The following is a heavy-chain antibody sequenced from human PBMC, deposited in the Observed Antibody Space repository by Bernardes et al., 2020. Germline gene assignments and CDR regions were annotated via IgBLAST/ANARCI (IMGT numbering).Heavy chain of an antibody. V-gene: IGHV4-34*01. CDR1: CGSFSCYY. D-gene: IGHD2-2*01. CDR3: ARGRLSDPVVPAAKYYYMDV. CDR2: INHIGST. Sequence: SETLSLTCAVYCGSFSCYYWSWLRQPPGNVLVLIGEINHIGSTNYNPSLKSRVTISVDTSKNQFSLKLSSVTAADTAVYYCARGRLSDPVVPAAKYYYMDVWGKGTTVTVSS. J-gene: IGHJ6*03.